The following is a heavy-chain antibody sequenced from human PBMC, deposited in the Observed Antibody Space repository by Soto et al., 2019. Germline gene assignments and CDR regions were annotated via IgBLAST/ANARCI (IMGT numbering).Heavy chain of an antibody. Sequence: ASETLSLTCAVSGASISGSYYYWAWLRQSPGKGPEWIGSVFYTGFTSYNLSLESRVSVSVDTSKSQFSLKLSAVTAADTAVYYCATSQKGYNWNYFDHWGQGALVTVSS. CDR1: GASISGSYYY. CDR3: ATSQKGYNWNYFDH. J-gene: IGHJ4*02. D-gene: IGHD1-20*01. V-gene: IGHV4-39*01. CDR2: VFYTGFT.